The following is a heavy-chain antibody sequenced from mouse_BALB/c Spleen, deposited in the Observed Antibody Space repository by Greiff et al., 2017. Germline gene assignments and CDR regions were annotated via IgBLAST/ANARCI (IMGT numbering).Heavy chain of an antibody. Sequence: EVKLMESGGGLVQPGGSLRLSCATSGFTFTDYYMSWVRQPPGKALEWLGFIRNKANGYTTEYSASVKGRFTISRDNSQSILYLQMNTLRAEDSATYYCARDPDGFDYWGQGTTLTVSS. CDR1: GFTFTDYY. J-gene: IGHJ2*01. CDR2: IRNKANGYTT. V-gene: IGHV7-3*02. CDR3: ARDPDGFDY.